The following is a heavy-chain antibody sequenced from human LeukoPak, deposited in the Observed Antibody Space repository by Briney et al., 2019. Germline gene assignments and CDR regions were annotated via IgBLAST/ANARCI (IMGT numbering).Heavy chain of an antibody. D-gene: IGHD2-21*02. J-gene: IGHJ5*02. CDR2: ISAYNGNT. CDR3: AKQGAYCGGDCYSPSHWFDP. CDR1: GYTFTSYG. V-gene: IGHV1-18*01. Sequence: ASVKVSCKASGYTFTSYGISWVRQAPGQGLEWLGWISAYNGNTNYAQKLQGRVTMTTDTSTSTAYMELRSLRSDDTAVYYCAKQGAYCGGDCYSPSHWFDPWGQGTLVTVSS.